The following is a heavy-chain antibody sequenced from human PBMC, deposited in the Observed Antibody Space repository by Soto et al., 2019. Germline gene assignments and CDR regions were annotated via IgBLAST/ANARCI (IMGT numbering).Heavy chain of an antibody. D-gene: IGHD1-26*01. CDR2: VYSSGASA. J-gene: IGHJ4*02. V-gene: IGHV4-59*01. CDR1: NGSMNTYY. Sequence: SETLSLTCTVSNGSMNTYYWNWIRQPPGKGLEWIAYVYSSGASATYNPSLKSRVTISVDTSKNQFSLKLTSVIAADTAVYFCARGSLNSETFPFDYWGQGLLVTVSS. CDR3: ARGSLNSETFPFDY.